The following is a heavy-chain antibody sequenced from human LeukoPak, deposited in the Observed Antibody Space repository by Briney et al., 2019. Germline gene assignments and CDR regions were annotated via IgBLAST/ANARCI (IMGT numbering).Heavy chain of an antibody. CDR3: ARGPVAGPFYAFDI. V-gene: IGHV3-11*01. Sequence: NPGGSLRLSCAVSGFTFSDYYMSWIRQAPGKGLEWISYISSSGTTIYYADSVKGRFTISRDNSKNTLYLQMNSLRAEDTAVYYCARGPVAGPFYAFDIWGQGTMVTVSS. J-gene: IGHJ3*02. D-gene: IGHD6-19*01. CDR1: GFTFSDYY. CDR2: ISSSGTTI.